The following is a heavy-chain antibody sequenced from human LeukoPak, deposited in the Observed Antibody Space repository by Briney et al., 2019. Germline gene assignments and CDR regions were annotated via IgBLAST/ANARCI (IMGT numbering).Heavy chain of an antibody. CDR3: VKDISTGWSIKYFFDY. Sequence: PGGSLRLSCAASGFTVSRNYMSWVRQAPGKGLEWVSVIYNDGSSYYADSVKGRFTISRDNSKNTLYLKMNSLRAEDTAVYYCVKDISTGWSIKYFFDYWGQGTLVTVSS. J-gene: IGHJ4*02. V-gene: IGHV3-66*01. CDR2: IYNDGSS. CDR1: GFTVSRNY. D-gene: IGHD6-13*01.